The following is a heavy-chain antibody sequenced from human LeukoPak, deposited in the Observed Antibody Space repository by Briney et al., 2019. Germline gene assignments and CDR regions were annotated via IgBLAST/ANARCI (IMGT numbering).Heavy chain of an antibody. CDR3: ASIEGGYDYVWGSYRTYAFDI. Sequence: SETLSLTCTVSGYSISSGYYWGWIRQPPGKGLEWIGSIYHSGSTYYNPSLKSRVTISVDTSKNQFSLKLSSVTAADTAVYYCASIEGGYDYVWGSYRTYAFDIWGQGTMVTVSS. CDR2: IYHSGST. J-gene: IGHJ3*02. D-gene: IGHD3-16*02. V-gene: IGHV4-38-2*02. CDR1: GYSISSGYY.